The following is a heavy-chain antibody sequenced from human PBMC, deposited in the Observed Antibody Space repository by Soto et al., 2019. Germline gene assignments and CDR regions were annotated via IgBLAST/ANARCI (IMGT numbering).Heavy chain of an antibody. J-gene: IGHJ4*02. Sequence: HPGGSLRLSCAASGFTFDDYAMHWVRQAPGKGLEWVSLISWDGGSTYYADSVKGRFTISRDNSKNSLYLQMNSLRAEDTALYYCAKGTAERGHCSGGSCYSRYFDYWGQGTLVTVSS. CDR3: AKGTAERGHCSGGSCYSRYFDY. CDR1: GFTFDDYA. V-gene: IGHV3-43D*04. D-gene: IGHD2-15*01. CDR2: ISWDGGST.